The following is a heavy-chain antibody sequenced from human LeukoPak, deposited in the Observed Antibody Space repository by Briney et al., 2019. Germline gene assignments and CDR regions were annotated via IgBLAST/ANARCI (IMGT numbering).Heavy chain of an antibody. V-gene: IGHV4-59*12. J-gene: IGHJ6*03. D-gene: IGHD1-26*01. CDR3: ARGVVGATRYYYYYMDV. Sequence: SETLSLTCTVSGGSISSYYWSWIRQPPGKGLEWIGSIFYSGNTYYNPSLKSGVTISVDTSKNQFSLELSSVTAADTALYYCARGVVGATRYYYYYMDVWGKGTTVTVSS. CDR1: GGSISSYY. CDR2: IFYSGNT.